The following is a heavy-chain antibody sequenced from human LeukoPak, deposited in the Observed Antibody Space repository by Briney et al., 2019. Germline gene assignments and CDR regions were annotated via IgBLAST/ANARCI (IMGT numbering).Heavy chain of an antibody. D-gene: IGHD6-19*01. CDR3: ARHSSAWGFDI. CDR2: IYYTGST. Sequence: SETLSLTCSVSGGSISSYYWSWIRQPPGKGLEWIGYIYYTGSTNYNPSLKSRVTISVDTSKNQFSLRLSSVTATDTAVYYCARHSSAWGFDIWGQGTLVTVSS. J-gene: IGHJ3*02. V-gene: IGHV4-59*08. CDR1: GGSISSYY.